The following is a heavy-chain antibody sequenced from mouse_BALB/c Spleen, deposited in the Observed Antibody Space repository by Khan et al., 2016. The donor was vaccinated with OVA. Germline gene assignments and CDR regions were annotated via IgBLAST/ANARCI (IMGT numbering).Heavy chain of an antibody. CDR2: INPYNGGT. CDR3: ARGNWQSYYFDY. V-gene: IGHV1S136*01. CDR1: GYIFTNYV. D-gene: IGHD4-1*01. Sequence: VQLKESGPELGKPGASVKMSCKPSGYIFTNYVLHWVKQKPGQGLEWIGYINPYNGGTKYNEKFKGKATLASDKSSITAYLEVSSLTSEDSAVYYCARGNWQSYYFDYWGQGTTLTLSS. J-gene: IGHJ2*01.